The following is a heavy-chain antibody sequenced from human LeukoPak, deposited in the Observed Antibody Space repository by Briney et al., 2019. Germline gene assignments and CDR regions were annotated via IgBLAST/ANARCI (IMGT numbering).Heavy chain of an antibody. Sequence: GGSLRLSCAASGFTFDDYTFHWVRQAPGKGLEWVSLISWNGGSTFYGDSVRGRFTISRDNAKNSLYLQMSSLRAEDTALYYCAREEGGYFDYWGQGTLVTVSS. V-gene: IGHV3-43*01. D-gene: IGHD3-16*01. CDR3: AREEGGYFDY. CDR1: GFTFDDYT. J-gene: IGHJ4*02. CDR2: ISWNGGST.